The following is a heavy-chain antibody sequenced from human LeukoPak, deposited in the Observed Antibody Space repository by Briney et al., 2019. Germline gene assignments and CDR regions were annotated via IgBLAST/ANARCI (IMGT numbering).Heavy chain of an antibody. J-gene: IGHJ4*02. CDR2: ISGSGGST. CDR3: AKEELVYDRIFDY. V-gene: IGHV3-23*01. D-gene: IGHD1-14*01. CDR1: GGSISSGGYY. Sequence: ETLSLTCTVSGGSISSGGYYWSWVRQAPGKGLEWVSAISGSGGSTYYADSVKGRFTISRDNSKNTLYLQMNSLRAEDTAVYYCAKEELVYDRIFDYWGQGTLVTVSS.